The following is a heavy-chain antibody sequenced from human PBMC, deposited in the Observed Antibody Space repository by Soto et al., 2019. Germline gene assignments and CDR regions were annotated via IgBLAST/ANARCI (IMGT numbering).Heavy chain of an antibody. CDR1: GFSFSDYV. CDR3: ARDQGGQSGNFIFDT. D-gene: IGHD3-16*01. V-gene: IGHV3-33*01. J-gene: IGHJ4*02. Sequence: GGSLRLSCAASGFSFSDYVMHWVRQAPCKGLDWVAVMWYHGLDLFYADSVKGRFTISRDNSKNTLYLQMNSLRAEDTDVYYCARDQGGQSGNFIFDTWGQGTLVTVSS. CDR2: MWYHGLDL.